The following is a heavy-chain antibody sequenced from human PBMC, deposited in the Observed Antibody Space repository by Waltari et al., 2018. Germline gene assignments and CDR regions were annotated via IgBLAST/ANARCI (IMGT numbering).Heavy chain of an antibody. CDR3: ARGVVVAPNAFDI. D-gene: IGHD2-15*01. V-gene: IGHV4-61*02. Sequence: QVQLQESGPGLVKPSQTLSLTCTVSGGSISSGSYYWSWIRQPAGQGLEGVGRTYTSGSTNYNPALKSRDTISVDASKNQFSRKLSAVTAADTAGYYCARGVVVAPNAFDIWGQGTMVTVSS. CDR2: TYTSGST. J-gene: IGHJ3*02. CDR1: GGSISSGSYY.